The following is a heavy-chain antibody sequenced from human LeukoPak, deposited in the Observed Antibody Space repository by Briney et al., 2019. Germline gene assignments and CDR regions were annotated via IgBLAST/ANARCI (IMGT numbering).Heavy chain of an antibody. Sequence: GGSLRLSCAASGFTFSSYSMNWVRQAPGKGLEWVSSISSSSSYIYYADSVKGRFTISRDNAKNSLYLQMNSLRAEDTAVYYCASVYGDYAHYYFDYWGQGTLVTVSS. CDR2: ISSSSSYI. D-gene: IGHD4-17*01. CDR3: ASVYGDYAHYYFDY. J-gene: IGHJ4*02. V-gene: IGHV3-21*01. CDR1: GFTFSSYS.